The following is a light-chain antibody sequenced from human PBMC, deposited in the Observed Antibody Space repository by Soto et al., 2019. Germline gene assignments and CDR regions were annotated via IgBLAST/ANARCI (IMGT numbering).Light chain of an antibody. CDR1: SSNIGNNA. J-gene: IGLJ1*01. Sequence: QSVLTQPPSASGTPGQRVTISCSRSSSNIGNNAVNWYQQLPGTAPHILIYSYNQRPSGVPDRFSGSKSGTSASLAISGLHSEDEDDYYCAAWDASLTGYVFGTGTKLTVL. CDR2: SYN. V-gene: IGLV1-44*01. CDR3: AAWDASLTGYV.